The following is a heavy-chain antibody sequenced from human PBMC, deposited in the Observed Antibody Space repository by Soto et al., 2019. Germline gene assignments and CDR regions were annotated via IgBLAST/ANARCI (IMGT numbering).Heavy chain of an antibody. V-gene: IGHV4-59*01. D-gene: IGHD6-19*01. CDR2: IYYSGST. Sequence: TSETLSLTCTVSGGSISSYYWSWIRQPPGKGLEWIGYIYYSGSTNYNPSLKSRVTISVDTSKNQFSLKLSSVTAADTAVYYCARDGGSGWFHFDYWGQGTLVTVSS. J-gene: IGHJ4*02. CDR3: ARDGGSGWFHFDY. CDR1: GGSISSYY.